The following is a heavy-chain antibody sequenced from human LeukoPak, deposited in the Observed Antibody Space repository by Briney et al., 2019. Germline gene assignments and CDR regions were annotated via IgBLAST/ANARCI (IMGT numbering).Heavy chain of an antibody. D-gene: IGHD6-13*01. CDR1: GGSIGTYS. V-gene: IGHV4-59*01. CDR2: IYYSGTT. J-gene: IGHJ4*02. Sequence: PSETLSLTCTVSGGSIGTYSWNWIRQPPGKGLEWIGYIYYSGTTNYNPSLKSRVTISVDTSKNQFSLELSSVTAADTAVYYCARGVYIAAAQYAYWGQGTLVTVSS. CDR3: ARGVYIAAAQYAY.